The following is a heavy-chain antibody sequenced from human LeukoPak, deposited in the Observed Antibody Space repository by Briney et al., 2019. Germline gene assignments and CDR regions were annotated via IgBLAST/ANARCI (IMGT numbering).Heavy chain of an antibody. J-gene: IGHJ3*02. CDR1: GFTFSSYS. D-gene: IGHD4-17*01. Sequence: GGSLRLSCAASGFTFSSYSMNWVRQAPGKGLEWVSYISSSSSTIYYADSVKGRFTISRDNAKNSLYLQMNSLRAEDTAVYYCARDRDYGDYADAFDIWGQGTMVTVSS. V-gene: IGHV3-48*01. CDR2: ISSSSSTI. CDR3: ARDRDYGDYADAFDI.